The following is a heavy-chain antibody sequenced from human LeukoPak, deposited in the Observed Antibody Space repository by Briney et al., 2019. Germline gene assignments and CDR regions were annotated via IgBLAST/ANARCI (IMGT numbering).Heavy chain of an antibody. CDR3: ARDHYYDGRGRFDP. D-gene: IGHD3-16*01. J-gene: IGHJ5*02. Sequence: SETLSLTCSVSGGSVTSGIYHWGWIRQSPGKGLEWIGSVYFDGGTHYNPSLQSRVTISIDTSKNQFSLRLSSVTAADTALYYCARDHYYDGRGRFDPWGQGTLVNVSS. V-gene: IGHV4-39*07. CDR2: VYFDGGT. CDR1: GGSVTSGIYH.